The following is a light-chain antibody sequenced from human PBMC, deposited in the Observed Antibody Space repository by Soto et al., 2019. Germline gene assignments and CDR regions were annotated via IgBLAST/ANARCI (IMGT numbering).Light chain of an antibody. CDR2: AAS. CDR1: QSISSY. CDR3: QQANSFPT. Sequence: DIQMTQSPSSLSASVGDGVTITCRASQSISSYLNWYQQKPGKAPKLLIYAASSLQSGVPSRFSGSGSGTDFTLTISSLQPEDFATYYCQQANSFPTFGQGTRLEIK. V-gene: IGKV1-39*01. J-gene: IGKJ5*01.